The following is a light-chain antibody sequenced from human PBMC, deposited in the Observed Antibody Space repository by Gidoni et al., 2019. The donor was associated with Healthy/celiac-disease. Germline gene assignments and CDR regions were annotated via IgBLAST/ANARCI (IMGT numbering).Light chain of an antibody. V-gene: IGKV1-33*01. J-gene: IGKJ4*01. Sequence: DIQLPQPPSSLSASVGDRVTITCQASQDISNYLNWYQQKPGKAPKLLIYYSSNLETGGPSRFSGSGSGTDFTFTISSLQPEDNATYYCQQYDNLPLTFGGGTKVEIK. CDR3: QQYDNLPLT. CDR1: QDISNY. CDR2: YSS.